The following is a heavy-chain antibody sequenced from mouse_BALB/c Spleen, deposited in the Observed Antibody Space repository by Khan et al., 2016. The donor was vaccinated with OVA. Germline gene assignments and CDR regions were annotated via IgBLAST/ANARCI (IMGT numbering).Heavy chain of an antibody. CDR2: INPYNDDT. Sequence: VQLQQFGPELVKPGASVKMSCKASGYTFTTYVIHWVKQKPGQGLEWFGYINPYNDDTKYNEKFKDKATLTSDKSSTTAYMEFSSLTSEDSAVYYCARGMGLLRGAMDYWGQGTSVTVSS. CDR3: ARGMGLLRGAMDY. CDR1: GYTFTTYV. V-gene: IGHV1S136*01. D-gene: IGHD2-3*01. J-gene: IGHJ4*01.